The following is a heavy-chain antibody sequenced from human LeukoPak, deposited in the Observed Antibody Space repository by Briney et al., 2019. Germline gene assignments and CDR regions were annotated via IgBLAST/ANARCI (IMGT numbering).Heavy chain of an antibody. CDR3: AREAGDLYYYYYYMDV. D-gene: IGHD2-21*01. V-gene: IGHV4-38-2*02. CDR2: IYHSGST. J-gene: IGHJ6*03. CDR1: SYFISSGYY. Sequence: SETLSLTCTVSSYFISSGYYWGWIRQPPGKGLEWIGSIYHSGSTYYNPSLKSRVTISVDTSKNQFSLKLSSVTAADTAVYYCAREAGDLYYYYYYMDVWGKGTTATVSS.